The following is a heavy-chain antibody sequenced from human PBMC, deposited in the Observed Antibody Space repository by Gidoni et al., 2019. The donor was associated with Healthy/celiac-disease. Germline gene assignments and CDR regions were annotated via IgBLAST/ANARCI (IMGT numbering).Heavy chain of an antibody. CDR3: ARSLIAAAGFGYYGMDV. D-gene: IGHD6-13*01. Sequence: ELQLVEYGGGLVKPEGSRSHSCSASLFTFCSYSMTWVHQAPGKGLDWGSSISSSISHIYYADAVKGRFPTSRDNSKNPLYLQMTSLRAEDTVVYYCARSLIAAAGFGYYGMDVWGKGTTVTVSS. CDR1: LFTFCSYS. J-gene: IGHJ6*04. CDR2: ISSSISHI. V-gene: IGHV3-21*01.